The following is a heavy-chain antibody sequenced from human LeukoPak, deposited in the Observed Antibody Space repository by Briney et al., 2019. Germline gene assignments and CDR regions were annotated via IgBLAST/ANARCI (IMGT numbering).Heavy chain of an antibody. CDR2: ISAYNGNT. CDR1: GYTFTSYG. D-gene: IGHD3-10*01. Sequence: GASVKVSCKASGYTFTSYGISWVRQAPGQGLEWMGWISAYNGNTNYAQKLQGRVTMTTDTSTSTAYMELRSLRSDDTAVYYCARDVRVLWWRHYFDYWGQGTLVTVSS. J-gene: IGHJ4*02. CDR3: ARDVRVLWWRHYFDY. V-gene: IGHV1-18*01.